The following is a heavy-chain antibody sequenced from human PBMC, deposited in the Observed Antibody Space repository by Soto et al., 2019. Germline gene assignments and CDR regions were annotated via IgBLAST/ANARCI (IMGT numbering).Heavy chain of an antibody. D-gene: IGHD1-1*01. CDR3: ARDFKLEKGVYYYYYMDV. CDR1: GFTFSSYS. J-gene: IGHJ6*03. Sequence: GGSLRLSCAASGFTFSSYSMNWVRQAPGKGLEWVSSISSSSSYIYYADSAKGRFTISRENAKNYLYLQMNSLRAEDTAVYYCARDFKLEKGVYYYYYMDVWGKGTTVTVSS. CDR2: ISSSSSYI. V-gene: IGHV3-21*01.